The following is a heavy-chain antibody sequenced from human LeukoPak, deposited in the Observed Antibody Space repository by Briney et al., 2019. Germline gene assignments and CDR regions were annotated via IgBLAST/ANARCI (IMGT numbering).Heavy chain of an antibody. CDR2: IYYSGST. CDR1: GGSISSYY. D-gene: IGHD3-22*01. V-gene: IGHV4-59*12. J-gene: IGHJ4*02. Sequence: SETLSLTCTVSGGSISSYYWSWIRQPPGKGLEWIGYIYYSGSTNYNPSLKSRVTMSVDTSKNQFSLKLSSVTAADTAVYYCASTYYYDSSGSLGYWGQGTLVTVSA. CDR3: ASTYYYDSSGSLGY.